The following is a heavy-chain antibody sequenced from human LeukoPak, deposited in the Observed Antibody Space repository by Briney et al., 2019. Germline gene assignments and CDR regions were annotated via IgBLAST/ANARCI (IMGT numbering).Heavy chain of an antibody. CDR2: ISAYNGNT. Sequence: GASVKVSCKASGYTFASYGISWVRQDPGQGLEWMGWISAYNGNTNYAQKLQGRVTMTTDTSTSTAYMELRSLRSDDTAVYYCARAPRSGHAFDIWGQGTMVTVSS. J-gene: IGHJ3*02. CDR3: ARAPRSGHAFDI. CDR1: GYTFASYG. V-gene: IGHV1-18*01.